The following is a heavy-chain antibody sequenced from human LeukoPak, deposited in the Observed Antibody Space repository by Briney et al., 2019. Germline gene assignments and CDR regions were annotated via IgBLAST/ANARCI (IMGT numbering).Heavy chain of an antibody. D-gene: IGHD2-2*01. CDR2: IYYTGTT. V-gene: IGHV4-59*11. J-gene: IGHJ4*02. Sequence: PSETLSLTCTVSGGSISSHYWSWIRQPPGKGLELIGHIYYTGTTYYNPSLNSRVTISLDTSRNQFSLRLTSVTAADTSVYYCARFSSDCSTASCYLTYWGQGTLVTVSS. CDR1: GGSISSHY. CDR3: ARFSSDCSTASCYLTY.